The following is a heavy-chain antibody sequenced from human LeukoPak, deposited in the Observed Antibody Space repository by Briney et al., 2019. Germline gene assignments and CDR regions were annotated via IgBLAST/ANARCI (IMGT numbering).Heavy chain of an antibody. CDR1: GFTFSSHW. D-gene: IGHD3-22*01. CDR2: IKQDGSEK. Sequence: GGPLRLSCAASGFTFSSHWMSWVRQAPGKGLEWVANIKQDGSEKYYVDSVKGRFTISRDNAKNSLYLQMNSLRAEDTAVYYCAREYYFYASSGVFDYWGQGTLVTVSS. V-gene: IGHV3-7*01. CDR3: AREYYFYASSGVFDY. J-gene: IGHJ4*02.